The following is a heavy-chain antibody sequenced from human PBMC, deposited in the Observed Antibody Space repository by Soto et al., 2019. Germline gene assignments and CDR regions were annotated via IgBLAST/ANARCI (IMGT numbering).Heavy chain of an antibody. CDR1: GFTFSSYA. J-gene: IGHJ6*02. Sequence: QVQLVESGGGVVQPGRSLRLSCAASGFTFSSYAMHWVRQAPGKGLEWVAVISYDGSNKYYADSVKGRFTIYRDNSKNTLYLQMNSLRAEDTAVYYCARSFAFGVVVRYYYYGMDVWGQGTTVTVSS. CDR2: ISYDGSNK. V-gene: IGHV3-30-3*01. D-gene: IGHD3-22*01. CDR3: ARSFAFGVVVRYYYYGMDV.